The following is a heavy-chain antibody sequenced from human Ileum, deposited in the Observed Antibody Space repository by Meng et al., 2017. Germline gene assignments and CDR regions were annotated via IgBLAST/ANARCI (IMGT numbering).Heavy chain of an antibody. Sequence: EVQLMDFGGGLVTHGAYLRLSCAASGLTCSNAWMTWVRQAPGKGLEWIGQIKSTTHGGTTDYAAPVTGRFIISRDDSKNTLYPQMSSLKTEDTAVYYCTTNRGISWGQGTLVTVSS. CDR2: IKSTTHGGTT. CDR1: GLTCSNAW. J-gene: IGHJ5*02. V-gene: IGHV3-15*01. CDR3: TTNRGIS.